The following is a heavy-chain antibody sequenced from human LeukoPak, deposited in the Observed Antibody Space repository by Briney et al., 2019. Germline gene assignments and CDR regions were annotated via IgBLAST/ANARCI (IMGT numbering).Heavy chain of an antibody. Sequence: GGSLRLSCAASGFTFSSYGMHWVRQAPGKGLEWVAVIPYDGSNKYYADSVKGRFTISRDNSKNTLYLQMNSLRAEDTAVYYCALHDYGTFDYWGQGTLVTVSS. CDR3: ALHDYGTFDY. CDR1: GFTFSSYG. D-gene: IGHD4-17*01. CDR2: IPYDGSNK. V-gene: IGHV3-30*03. J-gene: IGHJ4*02.